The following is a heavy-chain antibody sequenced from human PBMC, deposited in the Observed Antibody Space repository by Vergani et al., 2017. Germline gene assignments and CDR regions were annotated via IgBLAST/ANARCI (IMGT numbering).Heavy chain of an antibody. CDR2: IYYSWST. CDR3: ASYSFREQQLGRGGAFDI. J-gene: IGHJ3*02. Sequence: QLQLQESGPGLVKPSETLSLTCTVSGGSISSSSYYWGWIRQPPGKGLEWIGSIYYSWSTYYNPSLKGRVTISVDTSKNQFSLKLSSVTAADTAVYYCASYSFREQQLGRGGAFDIWGQGTMVTVSS. V-gene: IGHV4-39*01. CDR1: GGSISSSSYY. D-gene: IGHD6-13*01.